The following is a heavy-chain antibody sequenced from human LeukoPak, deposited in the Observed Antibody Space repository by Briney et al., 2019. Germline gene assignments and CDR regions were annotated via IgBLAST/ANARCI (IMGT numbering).Heavy chain of an antibody. CDR2: IKQDGSEK. CDR3: ARGVSWTFDN. V-gene: IGHV3-7*04. Sequence: GRSLRLSCAASGFTFSTYWMSWVRQAPGKGLEWVANIKQDGSEKYYVDSVKGRFAVSRDNAKNSLSLQMNILRLEDTAVYYCARGVSWTFDNWGRGALVTVSS. D-gene: IGHD6-13*01. CDR1: GFTFSTYW. J-gene: IGHJ4*02.